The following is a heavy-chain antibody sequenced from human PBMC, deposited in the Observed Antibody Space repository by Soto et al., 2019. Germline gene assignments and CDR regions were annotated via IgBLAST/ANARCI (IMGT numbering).Heavy chain of an antibody. V-gene: IGHV3-74*01. D-gene: IGHD3-22*01. J-gene: IGHJ6*02. CDR3: ARAIAYYGMDV. CDR2: SNGDGSST. CDR1: GFTFSSYW. Sequence: HPGGSLRLSCAASGFTFSSYWMHWVRQAPGMGLVWVSRSNGDGSSTTYADSVKGRFTISRDNAKNTLYLQMNSLRPEDTAVYYCARAIAYYGMDVWGQGTTVTVSS.